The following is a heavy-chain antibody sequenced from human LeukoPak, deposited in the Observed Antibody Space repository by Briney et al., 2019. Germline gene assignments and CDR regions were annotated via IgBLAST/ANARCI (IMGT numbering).Heavy chain of an antibody. V-gene: IGHV3-33*06. CDR2: IWHDGSNK. CDR3: AKDGDAYIEYYYYYMDV. Sequence: GGSLRLSCVSSGFTFSNYGMHWVRQAPGKGLEWGALIWHDGSNKYYADSVRGRVTIPRDNSKNTVYLQMNSLTAEDTGGYYCAKDGDAYIEYYYYYMDVWGKGTTVTVSS. CDR1: GFTFSNYG. J-gene: IGHJ6*03. D-gene: IGHD5-24*01.